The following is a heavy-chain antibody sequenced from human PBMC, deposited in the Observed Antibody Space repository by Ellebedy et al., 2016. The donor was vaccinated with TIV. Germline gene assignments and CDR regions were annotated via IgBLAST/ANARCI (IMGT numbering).Heavy chain of an antibody. V-gene: IGHV4-39*01. CDR2: IFYSGGT. Sequence: SETLSLXCTVSGGSISSSDYHWGWIRQPPGKGLEWIGSIFYSGGTYYNPSLKSRVTISIDTSKNQFSLKLNSVTAADTAVYYCAADYDIVAGYYRGDAFDVWGQGTMVTVSS. D-gene: IGHD3-9*01. J-gene: IGHJ3*01. CDR1: GGSISSSDYH. CDR3: AADYDIVAGYYRGDAFDV.